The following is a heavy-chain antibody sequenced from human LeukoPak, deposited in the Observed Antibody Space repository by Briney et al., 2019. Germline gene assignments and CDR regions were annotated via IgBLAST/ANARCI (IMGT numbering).Heavy chain of an antibody. Sequence: GGSLRLSCAASGFTVSSNYMSWVRQAPGKWLEWVSVIYSGGDTYYADSVKGRFTISRDNSKNTLYLQMNSLRAEDTAVYYCAKSSSAWVEIDYWGQGTLVIVSS. CDR2: IYSGGDT. V-gene: IGHV3-53*01. CDR3: AKSSSAWVEIDY. J-gene: IGHJ4*02. CDR1: GFTVSSNY. D-gene: IGHD6-19*01.